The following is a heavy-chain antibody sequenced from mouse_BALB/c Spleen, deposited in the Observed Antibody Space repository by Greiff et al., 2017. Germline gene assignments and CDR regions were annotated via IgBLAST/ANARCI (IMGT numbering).Heavy chain of an antibody. CDR3: ARATTVVASYYYAMDY. D-gene: IGHD1-1*01. CDR2: INPNNGGT. CDR1: GYTFTDYN. V-gene: IGHV1-18*01. J-gene: IGHJ4*01. Sequence: DVKLVESGPELVKPGASVKIPCKASGYTFTDYNMDWVKQSHGKSLEWIGDINPNNGGTIYNQKFKGKATLTVDKSSSTAYMELRSLTSEDTAVYYCARATTVVASYYYAMDYWGQGTSVTVSS.